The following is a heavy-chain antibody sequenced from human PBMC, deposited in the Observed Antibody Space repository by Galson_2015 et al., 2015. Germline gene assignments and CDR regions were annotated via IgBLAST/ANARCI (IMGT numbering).Heavy chain of an antibody. D-gene: IGHD3-10*01. CDR3: VRDRAGGCFGEPSGLDY. V-gene: IGHV3-33*01. Sequence: SLRVSCAASGFTFSSHGMYWVRQAPGQGLERVAVIWHDGSQKYYGESVKGRVTISRDNSKSRLYLQMNSLRDDDSAVYYCVRDRAGGCFGEPSGLDYWGQGTLVTVSS. J-gene: IGHJ4*02. CDR1: GFTFSSHG. CDR2: IWHDGSQK.